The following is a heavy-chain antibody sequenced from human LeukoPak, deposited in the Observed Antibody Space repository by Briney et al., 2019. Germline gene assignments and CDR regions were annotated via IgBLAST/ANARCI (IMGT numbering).Heavy chain of an antibody. CDR3: ATNYGDLVPNDAFDV. J-gene: IGHJ3*01. Sequence: SETLSLTCSVSDDSISKLYWTWIRQPPGKGLEWIGNMYYMGNTNYNPSLKSRLTMSIDASKKQFSLKLKSVTAADTAVYYCATNYGDLVPNDAFDVWGQGTLVIVSS. V-gene: IGHV4-59*01. D-gene: IGHD4-17*01. CDR1: DDSISKLY. CDR2: MYYMGNT.